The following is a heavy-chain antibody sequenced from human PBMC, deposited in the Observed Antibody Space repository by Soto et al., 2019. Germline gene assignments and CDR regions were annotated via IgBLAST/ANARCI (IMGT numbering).Heavy chain of an antibody. J-gene: IGHJ1*01. CDR1: GFSINNYA. D-gene: IGHD3-22*01. Sequence: EVQLLESGGGLGQPGESLRLSCAASGFSINNYAMSWVRQAPGKGLEWVSDIYHSGSSTHYADSVKGRFTISRDNSKNTLYLQMNSLRAEDTAIYYCAKSGGRDDNQYFRHWGQGTLVTVSS. CDR2: IYHSGSST. V-gene: IGHV3-23*05. CDR3: AKSGGRDDNQYFRH.